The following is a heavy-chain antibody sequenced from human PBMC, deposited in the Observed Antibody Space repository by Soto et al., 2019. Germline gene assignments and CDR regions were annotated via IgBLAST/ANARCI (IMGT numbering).Heavy chain of an antibody. CDR1: GGSISSGGYY. D-gene: IGHD3-10*01. CDR2: IYYSGST. CDR3: ARTQKFGEFY. J-gene: IGHJ4*02. V-gene: IGHV4-31*03. Sequence: SETLSLTCTVSGGSISSGGYYWSWIRQHPGKGLEWIGYIYYSGSTYYNPSLKSRVTISVDTSKNQFSLKLSSVTAADTAVYYCARTQKFGEFYWGQGTLVTVS.